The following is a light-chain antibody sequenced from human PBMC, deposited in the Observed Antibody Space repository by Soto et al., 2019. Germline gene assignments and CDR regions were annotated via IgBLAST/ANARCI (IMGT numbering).Light chain of an antibody. CDR2: DVS. CDR3: ASYTNSINYV. CDR1: NSDVGGYNY. Sequence: QSALTQPASVSGSPGRSITISCTGTNSDVGGYNYVSWYQQHPGKAPKLLIYDVSSRPSGLSNRFSGSKSGNTASLIISGLQAEDEADYYCASYTNSINYVFGSGTKVTVL. V-gene: IGLV2-14*03. J-gene: IGLJ1*01.